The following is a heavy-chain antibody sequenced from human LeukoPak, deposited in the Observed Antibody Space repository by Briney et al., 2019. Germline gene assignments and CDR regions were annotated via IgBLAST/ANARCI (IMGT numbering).Heavy chain of an antibody. CDR3: AAHRRVGATMQHDS. Sequence: GGSLRLSCAASGFTVSSNYMSWVRQAPGKGLQWVSVIYSGGESYYADSVKGRFTISRDDPKNTPYLLMSNLRAEDTAVYYCAAHRRVGATMQHDSWGQGTLVTVSS. J-gene: IGHJ4*02. D-gene: IGHD1-26*01. V-gene: IGHV3-53*01. CDR1: GFTVSSNY. CDR2: IYSGGES.